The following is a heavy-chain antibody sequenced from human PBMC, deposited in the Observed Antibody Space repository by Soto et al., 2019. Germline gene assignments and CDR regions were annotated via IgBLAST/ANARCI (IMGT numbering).Heavy chain of an antibody. CDR3: ARGKAERNWCDP. V-gene: IGHV1-2*04. CDR1: GYTFTGYY. Sequence: QVQLVQSGAEVKKPGASVKVSCKASGYTFTGYYMHWVRQAPGQGLEWMGWINPNSGGTNYAQKFQGWVTMTRDTSISTASMELSRLRSADTAVYYWARGKAERNWCDPWGQGTLVTVSS. D-gene: IGHD1-1*01. J-gene: IGHJ5*02. CDR2: INPNSGGT.